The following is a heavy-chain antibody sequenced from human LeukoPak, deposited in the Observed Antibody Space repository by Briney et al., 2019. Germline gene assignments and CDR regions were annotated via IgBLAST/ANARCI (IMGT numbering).Heavy chain of an antibody. D-gene: IGHD6-6*01. CDR3: ARLHSSSSAYPY. CDR2: IQQDGSEK. V-gene: IGHV3-7*01. J-gene: IGHJ4*02. CDR1: GFPFCSYW. Sequence: VQPGGAPGLSCAASGFPFCSYWGSWVRHAPRHGPARAANIQQDGSEKYYVDSVKGRFTISRDNAKNSLYLQMNSLRVEDTTVYYCARLHSSSSAYPYWGQGTLVTVSS.